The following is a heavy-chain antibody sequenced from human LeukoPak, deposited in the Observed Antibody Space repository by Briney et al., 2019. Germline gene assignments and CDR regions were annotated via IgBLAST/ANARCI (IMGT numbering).Heavy chain of an antibody. CDR3: ARDPSLQAGPGAFDI. CDR1: GYTLTGYY. Sequence: EASVKVSCKASGYTLTGYYMHWVRQAPGQGLEWMGWINPNSGGTNYAQKFQGRVTMTRDTSISTAYMELSRLRSDDTAVYYCARDPSLQAGPGAFDIWGQGTMVTVSS. V-gene: IGHV1-2*02. D-gene: IGHD4-11*01. CDR2: INPNSGGT. J-gene: IGHJ3*02.